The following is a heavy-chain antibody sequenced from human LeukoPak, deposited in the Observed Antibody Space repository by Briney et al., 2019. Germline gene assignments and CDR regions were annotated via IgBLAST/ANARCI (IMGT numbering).Heavy chain of an antibody. V-gene: IGHV3-23*01. CDR3: AREDIPMVLSLDH. Sequence: GGSLRLSCAASGFAFSSYAMSWVRQAPGKGLEWVSAISGGGDNTYYADSVRGRFTVSRDNSKNTLYVQMTSLRAEDTAVYYCAREDIPMVLSLDHWGQGTLVTVSS. CDR2: ISGGGDNT. CDR1: GFAFSSYA. J-gene: IGHJ4*02. D-gene: IGHD3-10*01.